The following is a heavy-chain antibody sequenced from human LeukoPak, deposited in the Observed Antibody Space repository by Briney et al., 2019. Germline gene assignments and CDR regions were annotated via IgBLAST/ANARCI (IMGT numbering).Heavy chain of an antibody. V-gene: IGHV1-8*01. D-gene: IGHD2-8*01. Sequence: GASVRVSCKASGYILTSYDMNWVRQAPGQGPEDMGWMNPASGNTGYAQKFQGRVTMTWDTSINTAYMELRSLRYEDTAVYYCARPTNRPSRYYGMDVWGQGTTVTVSS. J-gene: IGHJ6*02. CDR3: ARPTNRPSRYYGMDV. CDR2: MNPASGNT. CDR1: GYILTSYD.